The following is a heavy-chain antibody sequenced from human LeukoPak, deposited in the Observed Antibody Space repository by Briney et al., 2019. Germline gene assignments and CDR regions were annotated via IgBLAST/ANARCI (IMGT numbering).Heavy chain of an antibody. CDR2: ISYDGSNK. CDR1: GFTFSSYA. D-gene: IGHD2-15*01. Sequence: QAGGSLRLSCAASGFTFSSYAMHWVRQSPGKGLQWVAVISYDGSNKYYADSVKGRFTISRDNSKNTLYLQMNSLRAEDTAVYYCAKGINLREPILDYWGQGTLVTVSS. J-gene: IGHJ4*02. CDR3: AKGINLREPILDY. V-gene: IGHV3-30*04.